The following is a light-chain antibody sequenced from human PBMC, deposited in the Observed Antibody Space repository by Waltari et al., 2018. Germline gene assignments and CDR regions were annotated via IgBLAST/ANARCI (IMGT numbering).Light chain of an antibody. CDR3: LQRSNWPYT. V-gene: IGKV3-11*01. CDR1: QTVRSF. J-gene: IGKJ2*01. Sequence: EIVLTPSPATLSLSPGERATLSCRASQTVRSFLACYQQKPGQAPRLLIFDASSRAPGIPAKFRGSGSGTDFTLTVSNLEPEDFAVYYCLQRSNWPYTFGQGTRVEIK. CDR2: DAS.